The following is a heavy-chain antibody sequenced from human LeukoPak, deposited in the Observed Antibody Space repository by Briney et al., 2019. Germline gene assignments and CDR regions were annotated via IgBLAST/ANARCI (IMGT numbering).Heavy chain of an antibody. D-gene: IGHD1-26*01. J-gene: IGHJ5*02. Sequence: SETLSLTCTVSGGSISSSSYYWGWIRQPPGKGLEWIGSIYYSGSTYYNPSLKSRVTISVDTSKNQFSLKLSSVTAADTAVYYCARRVVGATTDWFDPWGQGTLVTVSS. CDR1: GGSISSSSYY. CDR2: IYYSGST. V-gene: IGHV4-39*07. CDR3: ARRVVGATTDWFDP.